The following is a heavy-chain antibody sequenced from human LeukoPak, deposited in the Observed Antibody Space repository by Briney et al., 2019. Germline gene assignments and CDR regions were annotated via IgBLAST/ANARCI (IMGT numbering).Heavy chain of an antibody. CDR3: ARGGSSWSFDY. V-gene: IGHV1-18*01. Sequence: GASVKVSCKASGYTFTTYGISWVRQPPGQGLEWMGRISAHNGNTNYAQKLQGRVTMTADTSTSTAYMERRSLRSDETAVYYCARGGSSWSFDYWGQGTLVTVSS. D-gene: IGHD6-13*01. CDR2: ISAHNGNT. J-gene: IGHJ4*02. CDR1: GYTFTTYG.